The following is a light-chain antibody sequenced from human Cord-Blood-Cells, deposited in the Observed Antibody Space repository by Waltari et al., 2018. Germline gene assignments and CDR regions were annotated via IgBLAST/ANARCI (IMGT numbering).Light chain of an antibody. V-gene: IGKV1-39*01. J-gene: IGKJ3*01. Sequence: DIQMTQSPSSLSASVGDRVTITCRASQSISSYLNWYQQKPGNAPNLLSYAASSLKSGVPSRFSGSGSGTDFTLTISILQPEDFATYYCQQSYSTPFTFGPGTKVDIK. CDR1: QSISSY. CDR3: QQSYSTPFT. CDR2: AAS.